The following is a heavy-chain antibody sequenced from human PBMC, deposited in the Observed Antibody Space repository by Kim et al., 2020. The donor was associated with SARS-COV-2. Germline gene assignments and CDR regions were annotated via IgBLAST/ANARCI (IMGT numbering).Heavy chain of an antibody. J-gene: IGHJ5*02. D-gene: IGHD2-8*02. CDR1: GGTFSSYA. V-gene: IGHV1-69*13. CDR3: ARVQSCTGGVCYTGLFGWFDP. Sequence: SVKVSCKASGGTFSSYAISWVRQAPGQGLEWMGGIIPIFGTANYAQKFQGRVTITADESTSTAYMELSSLRSEDTAVYYCARVQSCTGGVCYTGLFGWFDPWGQGTLVTVSS. CDR2: IIPIFGTA.